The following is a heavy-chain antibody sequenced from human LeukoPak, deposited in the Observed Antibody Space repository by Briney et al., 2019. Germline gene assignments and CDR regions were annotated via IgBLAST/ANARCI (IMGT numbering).Heavy chain of an antibody. CDR3: ARHGDYYPFDP. CDR2: IYYSGST. Sequence: SETLSLTCTVSGGSISSSSYYWGWIRQPPGKGLEWTGSIYYSGSTYYNPSLKSRVTISVDTSKNQFSLKLSSVTAADTAVYYCARHGDYYPFDPWGQGTLVTVSS. J-gene: IGHJ5*02. CDR1: GGSISSSSYY. V-gene: IGHV4-39*01. D-gene: IGHD3-22*01.